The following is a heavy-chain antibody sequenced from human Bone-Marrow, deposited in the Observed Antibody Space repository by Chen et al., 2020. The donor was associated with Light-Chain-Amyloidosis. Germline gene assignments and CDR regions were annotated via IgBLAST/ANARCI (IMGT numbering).Heavy chain of an antibody. Sequence: IGWVRQMPGKGLEWMGVIYPDDSGARYSPSFEGQVTISADKSITTAYLQWRSLKASDTAMYYCARRRDGYNFDYWGQGTLVTVSS. CDR3: ARRRDGYNFDY. V-gene: IGHV5-51*01. D-gene: IGHD5-12*01. CDR2: IYPDDSGA. J-gene: IGHJ4*02.